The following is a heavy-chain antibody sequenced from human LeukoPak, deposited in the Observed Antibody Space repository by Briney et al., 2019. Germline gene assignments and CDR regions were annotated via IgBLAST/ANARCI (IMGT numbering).Heavy chain of an antibody. CDR3: TRDSSYGDYSTAFDY. CDR1: GFIFSNYA. J-gene: IGHJ4*02. D-gene: IGHD4-17*01. Sequence: GGSLRLSCAASGFIFSNYAMTWVRQAPGKGLEWVSSSGSTTDYSDSVKGRFTISRDNSKNTLYLQMNSLRADDTAVYYSTRDSSYGDYSTAFDYWGQGALVTVSS. V-gene: IGHV3-23*01. CDR2: SGSTT.